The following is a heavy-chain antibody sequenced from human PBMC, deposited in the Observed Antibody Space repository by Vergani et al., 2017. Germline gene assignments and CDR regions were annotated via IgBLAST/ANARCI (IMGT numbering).Heavy chain of an antibody. V-gene: IGHV3-72*01. CDR1: GFTFRNYA. CDR3: VRVKVSHWNDPLYDI. J-gene: IGHJ3*02. Sequence: EVQLLESGGGLAQPGGSLRLSCAASGFTFRNYAMTWVRQAPGKGLEWGGRIRNKANEYTTQYPASVKGRFTISRDDSTSYLYLQMNSLQTEDTALYYFVRVKVSHWNDPLYDILGQGTLVTVSS. D-gene: IGHD1-1*01. CDR2: IRNKANEYTT.